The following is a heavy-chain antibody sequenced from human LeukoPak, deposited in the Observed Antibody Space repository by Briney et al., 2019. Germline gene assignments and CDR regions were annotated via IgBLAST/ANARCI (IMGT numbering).Heavy chain of an antibody. CDR2: INHSGST. J-gene: IGHJ6*03. CDR1: GGSFSGYY. Sequence: SETLSLTCAVYGGSFSGYYWSWIRQPPGKGLEWLGEINHSGSTNYNPSLKSRVTISVDTSKNQFSLKLSSVTAADTAVYYCARRVFHYYYMDVWGKGTTVTVSS. V-gene: IGHV4-34*01. CDR3: ARRVFHYYYMDV. D-gene: IGHD2-21*01.